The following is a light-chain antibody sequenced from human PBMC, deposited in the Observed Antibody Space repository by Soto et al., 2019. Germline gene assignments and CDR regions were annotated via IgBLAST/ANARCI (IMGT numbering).Light chain of an antibody. CDR3: QQYVTSSPRT. CDR1: HTISSSY. J-gene: IGKJ1*01. V-gene: IGKV3-20*01. Sequence: EIVLTQYPGTLSLSPGERATLSCMRSHTISSSYLAWYQHNPGQARRLLMYGISRRATGIPDRFSGSGSGTDFTLTITRLEPEDFAVYYCQQYVTSSPRTFGQGTKVDI. CDR2: GIS.